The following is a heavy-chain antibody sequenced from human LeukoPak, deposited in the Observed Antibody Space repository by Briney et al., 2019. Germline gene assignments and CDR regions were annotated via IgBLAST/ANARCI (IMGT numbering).Heavy chain of an antibody. J-gene: IGHJ4*02. Sequence: GGSLRLSCAASGFTFSSYWMSWVRQAPGKGLEWVANIKQDGSEKYYVDSVKGRFTISRDNAKNSLYLHMNSLRAEDTAVYYCAREEGSWYEAYFDYWGQGTLVTVSS. CDR2: IKQDGSEK. CDR1: GFTFSSYW. D-gene: IGHD6-13*01. CDR3: AREEGSWYEAYFDY. V-gene: IGHV3-7*01.